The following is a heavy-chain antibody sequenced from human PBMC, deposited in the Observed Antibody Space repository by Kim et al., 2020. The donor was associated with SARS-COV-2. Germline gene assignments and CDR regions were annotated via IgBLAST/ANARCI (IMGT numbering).Heavy chain of an antibody. D-gene: IGHD4-4*01. V-gene: IGHV3-74*01. CDR3: LQLTNEISDY. Sequence: GGSLRLSCAASGFTFSNLWMHWVRRAPGKGPVWVSGIKADGTIAIYAGSVKGRFTISSDNAKNTIFLQKHNLRAEGTAVYSCLQLTNEISDYWGQGTL. CDR1: GFTFSNLW. CDR2: IKADGTIA. J-gene: IGHJ4*02.